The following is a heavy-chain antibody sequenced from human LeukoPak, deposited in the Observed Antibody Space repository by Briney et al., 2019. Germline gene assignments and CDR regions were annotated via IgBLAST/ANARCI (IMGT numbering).Heavy chain of an antibody. CDR1: GFTLTNNW. Sequence: GGSLRLSCTASGFTLTNNWMHWVRQVPGKGLEWVSRVNTYGTNTNYADSVRGRFTISRDNAKNTLYLQMDSLRAEDSAIYYCAREFSPEDAFDLWGQGTRVTVSS. J-gene: IGHJ3*01. V-gene: IGHV3-74*01. CDR2: VNTYGTNT. CDR3: AREFSPEDAFDL.